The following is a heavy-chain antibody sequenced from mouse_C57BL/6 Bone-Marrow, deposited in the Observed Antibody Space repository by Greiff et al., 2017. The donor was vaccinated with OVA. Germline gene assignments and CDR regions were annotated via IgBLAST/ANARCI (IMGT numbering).Heavy chain of an antibody. J-gene: IGHJ1*03. CDR1: GFSLASYG. CDR3: AKGAGTWYFDV. Sequence: QVQLQQSGPGLVQPSQSLSITCTVSGFSLASYGVHWVRQSPGKGLEWLGVIWRGGGTDYNAAFVSRLSITKDNSKSQVFFKMNSLQADDTAIYDCAKGAGTWYFDVWGTGTTVTVSS. CDR2: IWRGGGT. V-gene: IGHV2-5*01. D-gene: IGHD4-1*01.